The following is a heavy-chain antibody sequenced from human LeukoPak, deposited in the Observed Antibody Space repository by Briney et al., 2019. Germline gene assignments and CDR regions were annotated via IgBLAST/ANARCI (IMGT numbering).Heavy chain of an antibody. D-gene: IGHD2-2*01. V-gene: IGHV4-61*02. CDR3: ARAHCTATSCHHFDY. CDR1: GGSISSGHYF. CDR2: IYTSGRT. Sequence: SETLSLTCTVSGGSISSGHYFWAWIRQPAGKGLEWIGRIYTSGRTNYHPSLKSRVTISLDTSKNQFSLNLNSVTAADTAVYYCARAHCTATSCHHFDYWGQGALVTVSS. J-gene: IGHJ4*02.